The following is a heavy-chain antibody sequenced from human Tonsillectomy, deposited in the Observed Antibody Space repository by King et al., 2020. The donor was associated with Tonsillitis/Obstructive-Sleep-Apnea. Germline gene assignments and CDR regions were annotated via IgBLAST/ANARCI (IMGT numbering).Heavy chain of an antibody. V-gene: IGHV3-30*04. CDR3: ARDLLEIVVVTANNLGYFDY. Sequence: VQLVESGGGVVQPGRSLRLSCAASGFTFSSYAMHWVRQAPGKGLEWVAVISYDGSNKYYADSVKGRFTISRDNSKNTLYLQMNRLRAEDTAVYYCARDLLEIVVVTANNLGYFDYWGQGTLVTVSS. CDR1: GFTFSSYA. J-gene: IGHJ4*02. D-gene: IGHD2-21*02. CDR2: ISYDGSNK.